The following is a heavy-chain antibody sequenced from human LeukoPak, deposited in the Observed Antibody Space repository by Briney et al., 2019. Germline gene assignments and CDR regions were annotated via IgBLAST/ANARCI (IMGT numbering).Heavy chain of an antibody. CDR1: GFTFSSYG. V-gene: IGHV3-21*01. CDR3: ASPAQQLRGANAFDI. D-gene: IGHD6-13*01. CDR2: ISSSSSYI. Sequence: PGGSLRLSCAASGFTFSSYGMSWVRQAPGKGLEWVSSISSSSSYIYYADSVKGRFTISRDNAKNSLYLQMNSLRAEDTAVYYCASPAQQLRGANAFDIWGQGTMVTVSS. J-gene: IGHJ3*02.